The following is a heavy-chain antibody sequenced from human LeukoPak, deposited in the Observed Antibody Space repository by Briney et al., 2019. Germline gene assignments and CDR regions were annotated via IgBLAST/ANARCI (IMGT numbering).Heavy chain of an antibody. CDR3: ARMTMVVTRSTYYYYYYYMDV. D-gene: IGHD4-23*01. CDR2: IYYSGST. Sequence: SETLSLTCTVSGGSISSYYWSWIRQPPGKGLEWIGYIYYSGSTNYNPSLKSRVTISADTSKNQFSLKLSSVTAADTAVYYCARMTMVVTRSTYYYYYYYMDVWGKGTTVTVSS. CDR1: GGSISSYY. V-gene: IGHV4-59*01. J-gene: IGHJ6*03.